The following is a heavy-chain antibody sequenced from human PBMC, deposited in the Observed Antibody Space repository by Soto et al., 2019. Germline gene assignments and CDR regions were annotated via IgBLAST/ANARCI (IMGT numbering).Heavy chain of an antibody. CDR1: GYTFTSYD. J-gene: IGHJ5*02. CDR3: ARGDRDWWDIVVVPAAMSTTNWFDP. V-gene: IGHV1-8*01. Sequence: QVQLVQSGAEVKKPGASVKVSCKASGYTFTSYDINWVRQATGQGLEWMGWMNPNSGNTGYAQKFQGRVTMTRNTSISTAYMELSSRRSEDTAVYYCARGDRDWWDIVVVPAAMSTTNWFDPWGQGTLVTVSS. D-gene: IGHD2-2*01. CDR2: MNPNSGNT.